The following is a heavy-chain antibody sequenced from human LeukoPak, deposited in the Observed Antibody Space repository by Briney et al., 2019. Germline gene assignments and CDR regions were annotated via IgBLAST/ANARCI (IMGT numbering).Heavy chain of an antibody. CDR2: TNQDGNQK. CDR1: GFSFTNYW. V-gene: IGHV3-7*01. Sequence: GGSLRLSCAASGFSFTNYWMYWVRQAPGKGLEWLANTNQDGNQKYYVDSVKGRFTISRDNAENSLYLQMNSLRAEDTAVYYCARGKASDSSGYYLYYYYGMDVWGQGTTVTVSS. D-gene: IGHD3-22*01. CDR3: ARGKASDSSGYYLYYYYGMDV. J-gene: IGHJ6*02.